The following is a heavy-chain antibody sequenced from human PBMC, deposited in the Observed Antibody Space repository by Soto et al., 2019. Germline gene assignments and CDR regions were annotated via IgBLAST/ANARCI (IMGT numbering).Heavy chain of an antibody. V-gene: IGHV3-7*03. CDR3: ARSYTMIVVVPDY. CDR2: IKQDGSEK. D-gene: IGHD3-22*01. Sequence: PGGSLRLSCAASGFTFSSYWMSWVRQAPGKGLEWVANIKQDGSEKYYVDSVKGRFTISRDNAKNSLYLQMNSLRAEDTAVYYCARSYTMIVVVPDYWGQGTLVTVSS. J-gene: IGHJ4*02. CDR1: GFTFSSYW.